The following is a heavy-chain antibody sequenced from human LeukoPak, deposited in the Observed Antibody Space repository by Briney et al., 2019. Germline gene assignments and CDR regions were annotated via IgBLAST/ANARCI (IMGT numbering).Heavy chain of an antibody. D-gene: IGHD1-7*01. CDR3: AKGEDQDWNYHYFYYGMDV. V-gene: IGHV3-74*01. CDR2: INSDGSST. J-gene: IGHJ6*02. Sequence: GGSLRLSCAASGFTFSSYWMPWVRQAPGKGLVWVSRINSDGSSTSYADSVKGRFTISRDDAKNTLYLQINSLRAEDTAVYYCAKGEDQDWNYHYFYYGMDVWGQGTTVTVSS. CDR1: GFTFSSYW.